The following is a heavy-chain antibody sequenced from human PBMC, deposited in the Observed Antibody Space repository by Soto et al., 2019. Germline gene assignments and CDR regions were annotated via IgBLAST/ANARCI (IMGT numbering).Heavy chain of an antibody. J-gene: IGHJ6*03. D-gene: IGHD1-20*01. CDR1: GYSFTSYW. Sequence: GESLKISCKGSGYSFTSYWIGWVRQMPGKGLEWMGIIYPGDSDTRYSPSFQGQVTISADKSISTAYLQWSSLKASDTAMYYCARHGISSPHYYYYYMDVWGKGTTVTVSS. CDR3: ARHGISSPHYYYYYMDV. V-gene: IGHV5-51*01. CDR2: IYPGDSDT.